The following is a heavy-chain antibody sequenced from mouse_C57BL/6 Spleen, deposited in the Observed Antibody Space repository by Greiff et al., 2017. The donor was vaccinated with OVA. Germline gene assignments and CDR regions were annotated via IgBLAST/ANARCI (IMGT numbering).Heavy chain of an antibody. CDR3: AREQESFYAMDY. CDR2: ISSGSRTI. Sequence: EVMLVESGGGLVKPGGSLKLSCAASGFTFSDYGMHWVRQAPEKGLEWVAYISSGSRTIYYADTVKGRFTISRDNAKNTLFLQMTSLRSEDTAMYYCAREQESFYAMDYWGQGTSVTVSS. J-gene: IGHJ4*01. CDR1: GFTFSDYG. V-gene: IGHV5-17*01.